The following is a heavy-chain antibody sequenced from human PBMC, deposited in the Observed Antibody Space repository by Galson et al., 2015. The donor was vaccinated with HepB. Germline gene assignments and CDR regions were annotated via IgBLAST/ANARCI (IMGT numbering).Heavy chain of an antibody. CDR1: GYTFSTYS. D-gene: IGHD3-16*01. CDR2: ISGYSGNT. Sequence: SCKASGYTFSTYSISWVRQAPGQGLEWVGWISGYSGNTLYAQKLQGRVTLTTDTSTTTAYMELRSLTSVDTAVYYCARDIGGGEDNWGQGTLVTVSS. J-gene: IGHJ4*02. V-gene: IGHV1-18*01. CDR3: ARDIGGGEDN.